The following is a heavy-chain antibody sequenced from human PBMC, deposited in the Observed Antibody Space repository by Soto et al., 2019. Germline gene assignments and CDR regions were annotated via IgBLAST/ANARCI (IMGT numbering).Heavy chain of an antibody. V-gene: IGHV4-39*01. CDR1: AGSISSRSSY. Sequence: WKTLCLPWSVSAGSISSRSSYWGRNRQHPGKGLDWMGRIYTSGSTYYHPSLKSRVTISVDTSKNQSSLKLSSVTAADTAVYYCARADLLRFLEGSTNWFDPWGQGTLVTVSS. D-gene: IGHD3-3*01. J-gene: IGHJ5*02. CDR3: ARADLLRFLEGSTNWFDP. CDR2: IYTSGST.